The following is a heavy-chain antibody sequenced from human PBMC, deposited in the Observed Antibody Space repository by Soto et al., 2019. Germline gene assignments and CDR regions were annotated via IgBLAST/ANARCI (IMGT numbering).Heavy chain of an antibody. J-gene: IGHJ4*02. CDR2: IKNEANSYTT. V-gene: IGHV3-72*01. Sequence: EVQLVESGGGLVQPGGSLRLSCAASGYTFSDYYMDWVRQAPGKGLEWVGRIKNEANSYTTHYAASVKGRFTISRDDSKNSLYLQMTSLKIEDTAVYFCARRFPSPTAFDYWGQGTLVTVSS. D-gene: IGHD4-17*01. CDR1: GYTFSDYY. CDR3: ARRFPSPTAFDY.